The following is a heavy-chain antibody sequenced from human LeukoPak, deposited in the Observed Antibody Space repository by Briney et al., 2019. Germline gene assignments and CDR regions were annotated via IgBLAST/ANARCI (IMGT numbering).Heavy chain of an antibody. CDR2: IYYTGST. V-gene: IGHV4-59*01. CDR1: GGSISSYY. CDR3: ARKAAAGIPPLYNWFDP. Sequence: SETLSLTCTVSGGSISSYYWSWIRQPPGKGLEWIGYIYYTGSTNYNPSLRSRVTISVDTSKNQLSLKLTSVTPADTAVYYCARKAAAGIPPLYNWFDPWGQETLVTVSA. J-gene: IGHJ5*02. D-gene: IGHD6-13*01.